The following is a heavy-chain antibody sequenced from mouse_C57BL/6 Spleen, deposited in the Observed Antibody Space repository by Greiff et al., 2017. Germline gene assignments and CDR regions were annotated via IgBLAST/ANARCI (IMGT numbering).Heavy chain of an antibody. CDR2: ISDGGSYT. V-gene: IGHV5-4*01. J-gene: IGHJ2*01. CDR1: GFTFSSYA. CDR3: AREITTDYWYYFDY. D-gene: IGHD2-4*01. Sequence: EVQRVESGGGLVKPGGSLKLSCAASGFTFSSYAMSWVRQTPEKRLEWVATISDGGSYTYYPDNVKGRFTISRDNAKNNLYLQMSHLKSEDTAMYYCAREITTDYWYYFDYWGQGTTLTVSS.